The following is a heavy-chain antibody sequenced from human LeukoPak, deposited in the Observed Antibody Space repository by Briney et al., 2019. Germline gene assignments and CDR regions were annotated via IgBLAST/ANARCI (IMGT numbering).Heavy chain of an antibody. CDR1: GFTFSTYA. J-gene: IGHJ3*02. V-gene: IGHV3-23*01. D-gene: IGHD3-16*01. Sequence: GGPLRLSCAASGFTFSTYAMSWVRQAPGKGLEWVSTISGSGSSTYYADSVEGRFTISRDNSNNTLHLEMNSLRAEDTAIYYCAISRGGDYIYDAFDIWGQGTVVTVSS. CDR3: AISRGGDYIYDAFDI. CDR2: ISGSGSST.